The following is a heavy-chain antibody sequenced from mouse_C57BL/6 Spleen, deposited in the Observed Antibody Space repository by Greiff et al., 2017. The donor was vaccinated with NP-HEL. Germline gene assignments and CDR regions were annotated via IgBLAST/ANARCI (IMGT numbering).Heavy chain of an antibody. Sequence: VQLQQSGAELVKPGASVKISCKASGYAFSSYWMNWVKQRPGKGLEWIGQIYPGDGDTNHNGKFKGKATLTADKSSNTAYMQVSSLTSEDSAVYFCASGTTVVANAMDYWGQGTSVTVSS. CDR1: GYAFSSYW. V-gene: IGHV1-80*01. CDR2: IYPGDGDT. J-gene: IGHJ4*01. D-gene: IGHD1-1*01. CDR3: ASGTTVVANAMDY.